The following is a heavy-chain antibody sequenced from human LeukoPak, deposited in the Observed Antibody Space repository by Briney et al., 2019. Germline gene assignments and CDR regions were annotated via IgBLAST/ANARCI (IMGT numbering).Heavy chain of an antibody. V-gene: IGHV3-30*18. CDR2: IPYDGSNK. CDR3: AKGLQKFDSSSSFDY. CDR1: AFTLSSYG. D-gene: IGHD6-6*01. Sequence: GGCLRLSCAASAFTLSSYGMYWVRQAPGKGLEWVAAIPYDGSNKYYADSVKGRFTISRDNSKNTLYLQMNSLRAEDTAVYYCAKGLQKFDSSSSFDYWGQGTLVTVSS. J-gene: IGHJ4*02.